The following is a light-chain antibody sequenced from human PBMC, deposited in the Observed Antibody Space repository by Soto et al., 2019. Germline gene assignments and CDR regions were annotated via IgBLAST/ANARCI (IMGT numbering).Light chain of an antibody. V-gene: IGKV3-15*01. CDR3: HQYNNWPQT. Sequence: EIVMTQSPPTLSVSPGDGATLSCRASQSVNSNLAWYQQKPGQAPRLLIYGASRRAMHIPARFSGSGSGTDFTLTISSLQSEDFAVYYCHQYNNWPQTFGQGTKVDI. J-gene: IGKJ1*01. CDR2: GAS. CDR1: QSVNSN.